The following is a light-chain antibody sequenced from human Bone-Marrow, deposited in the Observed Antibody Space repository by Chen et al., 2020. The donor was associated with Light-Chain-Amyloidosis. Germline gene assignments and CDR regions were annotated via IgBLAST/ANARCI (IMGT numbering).Light chain of an antibody. J-gene: IGLJ3*02. CDR2: EDD. CDR1: SGSIATNY. V-gene: IGLV6-57*01. Sequence: NFMLTHPHSVSESPGTTVIISCTRSSGSIATNYVQWYQQLPGSSPTTVIYEDDQRPSGVPDRFSGSIDRSSNSASLTISGLKTEDEADYYCQSYQGSSQGVFGGGTKLTVL. CDR3: QSYQGSSQGV.